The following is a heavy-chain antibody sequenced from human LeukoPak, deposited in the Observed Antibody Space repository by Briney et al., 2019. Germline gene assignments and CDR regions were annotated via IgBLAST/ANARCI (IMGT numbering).Heavy chain of an antibody. CDR2: IYTSGST. V-gene: IGHV4-4*07. D-gene: IGHD2-15*01. CDR3: ARELGYCSGGSCYGARWFDP. Sequence: PSETLSLTCTVSGGSSSSYYWSWIRQPAGKGLEWIGRIYTSGSTNYNPSLKSRVTMSVDTSKNQFSLKLSSVTAADTAVYYCARELGYCSGGSCYGARWFDPWGQGTLVTVSS. CDR1: GGSSSSYY. J-gene: IGHJ5*02.